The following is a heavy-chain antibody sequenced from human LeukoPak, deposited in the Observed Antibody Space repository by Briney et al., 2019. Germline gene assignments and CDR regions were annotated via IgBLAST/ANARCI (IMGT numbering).Heavy chain of an antibody. Sequence: GASVKVSCKASGYTFTSYGISWVRQAPGQGLEWMGWISAYNGNTKYAQKLQGRVTLSTDTSTSTAHMELRRLRSDDTDVYYCARVRPYYNSSGYSRADYWGQGTLVTVSS. CDR3: ARVRPYYNSSGYSRADY. V-gene: IGHV1-18*01. J-gene: IGHJ4*02. CDR2: ISAYNGNT. CDR1: GYTFTSYG. D-gene: IGHD3-22*01.